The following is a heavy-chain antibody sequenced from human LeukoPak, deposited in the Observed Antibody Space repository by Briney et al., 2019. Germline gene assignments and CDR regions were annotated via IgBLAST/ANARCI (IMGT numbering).Heavy chain of an antibody. Sequence: PGGSLRLSCAASGFTFSNYAMIWVRQAPRKGLEWVSTITGSGANTYYADSVTGRFTISRDNSKNTLFLQMNSLRAEDTAVYYCAKDPNGDYVGAYDFWGQGTMVSVSS. J-gene: IGHJ3*01. V-gene: IGHV3-23*01. CDR2: ITGSGANT. CDR3: AKDPNGDYVGAYDF. CDR1: GFTFSNYA. D-gene: IGHD4-17*01.